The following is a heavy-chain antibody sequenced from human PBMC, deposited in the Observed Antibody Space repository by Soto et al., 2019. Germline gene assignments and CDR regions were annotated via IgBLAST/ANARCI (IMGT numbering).Heavy chain of an antibody. CDR1: GFTFTSSA. V-gene: IGHV1-58*01. Sequence: GASVKVSCKASGFTFTSSAVQWVRQARGQRLEWIGWIVVGSGNTNYARKFQERVTITRDMSTSTAYMELSSLRSEDTAVYYCAAEVPRWELPNDYWGQGTLVTVSS. CDR2: IVVGSGNT. D-gene: IGHD1-26*01. J-gene: IGHJ4*02. CDR3: AAEVPRWELPNDY.